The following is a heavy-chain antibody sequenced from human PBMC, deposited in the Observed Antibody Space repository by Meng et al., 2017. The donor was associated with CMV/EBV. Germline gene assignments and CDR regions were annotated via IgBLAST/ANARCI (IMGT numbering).Heavy chain of an antibody. CDR1: GFTVSSNY. V-gene: IGHV3-53*01. D-gene: IGHD5-18*01. J-gene: IGHJ5*01. Sequence: GESLKISCAASGFTVSSNYMSWVRQAPGKGLEWVSVIYSGGSTYYADSVKGRFTISRDNSKNTLYLQMNSLRAEDTAVYYCAREVGYSYGDNWFDPWGQGTTVTVSS. CDR3: AREVGYSYGDNWFDP. CDR2: IYSGGST.